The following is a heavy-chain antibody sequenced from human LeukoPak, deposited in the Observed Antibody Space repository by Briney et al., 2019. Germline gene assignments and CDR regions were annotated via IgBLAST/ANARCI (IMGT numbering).Heavy chain of an antibody. V-gene: IGHV1-24*01. CDR3: ATDPYGYYGFH. D-gene: IGHD2-15*01. CDR1: GYTFTELS. CDR2: FDPEDGET. Sequence: GASVKVSFKVSGYTFTELSMHWVRQAPGKGLEWMGGFDPEDGETIYAQKFQGRVTMTEDTSTDTAYMELSSLRSEDTAVYYCATDPYGYYGFHWGQGTLVTVSS. J-gene: IGHJ4*02.